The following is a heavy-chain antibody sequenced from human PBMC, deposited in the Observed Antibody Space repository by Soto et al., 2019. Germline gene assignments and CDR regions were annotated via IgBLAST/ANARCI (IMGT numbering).Heavy chain of an antibody. CDR2: ISAHNGNT. J-gene: IGHJ4*02. D-gene: IGHD1-1*01. CDR1: GYTFTSYG. CDR3: ARGRYGDY. Sequence: QVHLVQSGAEVKKPGASLKVSCKASGYTFTSYGITWVRQAPGQGLEWMGWISAHNGNTDYAQKLQGRVIVTRDTATSTSSIDLRSLISDDTAVYYCARGRYGDYWGQGALVTVSS. V-gene: IGHV1-18*01.